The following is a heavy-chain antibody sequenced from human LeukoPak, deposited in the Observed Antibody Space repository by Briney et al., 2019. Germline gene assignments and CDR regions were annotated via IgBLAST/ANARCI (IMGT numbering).Heavy chain of an antibody. V-gene: IGHV1-69*13. CDR1: GYTFTGYY. CDR2: IIPIFGTA. CDR3: ARDATTTVTHFDY. D-gene: IGHD4-17*01. J-gene: IGHJ4*02. Sequence: SVKVSCKASGYTFTGYYMHWVRQAPGQGLEWMGGIIPIFGTANYAQKFQGRVTITADESTSTAYMELSSLRSEDTAVYYCARDATTTVTHFDYWGQGTLVTVSS.